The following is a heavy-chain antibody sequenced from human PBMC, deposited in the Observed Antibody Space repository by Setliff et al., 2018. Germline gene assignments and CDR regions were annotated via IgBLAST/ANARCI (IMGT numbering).Heavy chain of an antibody. D-gene: IGHD3-22*01. CDR1: GYIFNSYG. CDR3: ARGRDPAYYYDSGGYYWDY. CDR2: ISPYNGKT. Sequence: GASVKVSCMASGYIFNSYGIAWVRQAPGQGLEWMGWISPYNGKTNHAQNLQGRVAMTTDTSTSTAYMELRSLRSDDTAVYYCARGRDPAYYYDSGGYYWDYWGQGTLVTVSS. J-gene: IGHJ4*02. V-gene: IGHV1-18*01.